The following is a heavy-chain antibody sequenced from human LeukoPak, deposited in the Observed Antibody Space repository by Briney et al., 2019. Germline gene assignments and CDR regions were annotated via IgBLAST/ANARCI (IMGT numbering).Heavy chain of an antibody. V-gene: IGHV1-2*02. J-gene: IGHJ6*02. CDR2: INPNSGGT. CDR1: GYTFTGYY. CDR3: ARPRTYYYGMDV. Sequence: ASVKASCKASGYTFTGYYMHWVRQAPGQGLEWMGWINPNSGGTNYAQKFQGRVTMTRDTSISTAYMELSRLRSDDTAVYYCARPRTYYYGMDVWGQGTTVTVSS.